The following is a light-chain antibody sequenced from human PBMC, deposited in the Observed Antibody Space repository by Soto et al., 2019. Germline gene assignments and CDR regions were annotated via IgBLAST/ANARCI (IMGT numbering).Light chain of an antibody. CDR2: KAS. Sequence: DIQMTQSPSILSASVGDRVTITCRASQSIDTWLAWHQQKPGKAPKLLISKASNLESGVPSRFSGSGSGTEFTLTISSLQPDDFATYYCQHYNSYRAFGPGTKVEIK. J-gene: IGKJ1*01. CDR1: QSIDTW. CDR3: QHYNSYRA. V-gene: IGKV1-5*03.